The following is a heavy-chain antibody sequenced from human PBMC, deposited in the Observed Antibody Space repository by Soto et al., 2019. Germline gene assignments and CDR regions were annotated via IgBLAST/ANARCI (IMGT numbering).Heavy chain of an antibody. CDR2: IYPGDSDT. Sequence: GESLKISCKGSGYSFTSHWIGWVRQMPGKGLEWMGIIYPGDSDTRYSPSFQGQVTISADKSISTAYLQWSSLKASDTAMYYCARHRPGGNPPYGMDVWGQGTTVTVS. D-gene: IGHD2-15*01. CDR1: GYSFTSHW. V-gene: IGHV5-51*01. J-gene: IGHJ6*02. CDR3: ARHRPGGNPPYGMDV.